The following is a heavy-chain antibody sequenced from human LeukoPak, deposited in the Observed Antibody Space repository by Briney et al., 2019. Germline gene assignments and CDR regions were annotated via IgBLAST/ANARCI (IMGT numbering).Heavy chain of an antibody. Sequence: GRFLRLSCAASGFTFSSYAMHWVRQAPGKGLEWVAVISYDGSNKYYADSVKGRFTISRDNSKNTLHLQMNSLRAEDTAVYYCAKGNSGYDGLSLDYWGQGTLVTVSS. D-gene: IGHD5-12*01. CDR1: GFTFSSYA. J-gene: IGHJ4*02. CDR2: ISYDGSNK. V-gene: IGHV3-30-3*01. CDR3: AKGNSGYDGLSLDY.